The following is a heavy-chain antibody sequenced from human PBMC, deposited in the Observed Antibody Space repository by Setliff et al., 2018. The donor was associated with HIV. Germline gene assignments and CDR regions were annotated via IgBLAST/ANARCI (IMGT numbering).Heavy chain of an antibody. CDR1: GGTFSSYA. CDR2: IIPIFDAT. Sequence: RASVKVSCKASGGTFSSYAINWVRQAPGQGLEWMGHIIPIFDATHYAQKFQGRVTITADESTSTAYMELSSLGSEDTAVYYCARGSGGYCSGGSCYFGFGLALWGQGTTVTV. V-gene: IGHV1-69*13. D-gene: IGHD2-15*01. J-gene: IGHJ6*02. CDR3: ARGSGGYCSGGSCYFGFGLAL.